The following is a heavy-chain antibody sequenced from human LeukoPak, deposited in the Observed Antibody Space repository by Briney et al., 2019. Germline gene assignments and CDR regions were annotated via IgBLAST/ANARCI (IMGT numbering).Heavy chain of an antibody. V-gene: IGHV3-74*01. CDR3: ATSPLDSRYYFDY. D-gene: IGHD6-13*01. CDR1: GFTFSTFW. Sequence: GGSPRLSCAASGFTFSTFWMHWVRQAPGKGPVWASRINSDGSRTTYADSVKGRFTISRDNAKNTLYLQMSSLRAEDTAVYYCATSPLDSRYYFDYWGQGTLVTVSS. J-gene: IGHJ4*02. CDR2: INSDGSRT.